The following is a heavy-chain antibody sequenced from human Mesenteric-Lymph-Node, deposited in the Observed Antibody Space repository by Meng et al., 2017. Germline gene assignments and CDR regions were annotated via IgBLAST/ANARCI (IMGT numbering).Heavy chain of an antibody. CDR3: AKHLSGSFTFDY. Sequence: GSLRLSCAASGFTFSSNYMSWVRRAPGKGLEWVSAIGRGTDTYYADSVKGRFTMSRDKSKNTLFLEMNSLRAEDTALYYCAKHLSGSFTFDYWGQGTLVTVSS. D-gene: IGHD1-26*01. V-gene: IGHV3-23*01. CDR2: IGRGTDT. J-gene: IGHJ4*02. CDR1: GFTFSSNY.